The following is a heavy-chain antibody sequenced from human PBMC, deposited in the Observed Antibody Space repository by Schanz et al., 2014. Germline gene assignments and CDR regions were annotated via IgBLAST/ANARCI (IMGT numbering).Heavy chain of an antibody. V-gene: IGHV1-46*01. Sequence: QVQLVQSGAEVKKPGASVKVSCKASGYTFTSYYMHWVRQAPGQGLEWMGIINPSGGSTSYAQKFQGRVTMTRDTSTSTVYMERSSVRAEDTGVYYCARDGEAAAVWDYWGQGTLVTVSS. J-gene: IGHJ4*02. CDR2: INPSGGST. CDR3: ARDGEAAAVWDY. CDR1: GYTFTSYY. D-gene: IGHD6-13*01.